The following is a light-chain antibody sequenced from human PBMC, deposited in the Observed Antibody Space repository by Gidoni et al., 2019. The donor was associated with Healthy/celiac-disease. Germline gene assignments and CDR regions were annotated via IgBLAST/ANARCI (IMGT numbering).Light chain of an antibody. V-gene: IGKV1-8*01. J-gene: IGKJ2*01. Sequence: AIRLTHTPSSLSASTGDRVTITCRASQGISSYLAWYQQKPGKAPKLLIYAASTLQSGVPSRFSGSGSGTDFTLTTSCLQSEDFATYYCQQYYSYPPGTFGQGTKLEIK. CDR3: QQYYSYPPGT. CDR2: AAS. CDR1: QGISSY.